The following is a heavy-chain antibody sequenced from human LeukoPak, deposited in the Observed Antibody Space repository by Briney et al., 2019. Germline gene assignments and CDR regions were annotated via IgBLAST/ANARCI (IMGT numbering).Heavy chain of an antibody. D-gene: IGHD1-26*01. CDR2: IYYSGST. CDR1: GGSISSSNYY. J-gene: IGHJ4*02. Sequence: PSETLSLTCTVSGGSISSSNYYWGWIRLPPGKGLEWIGSIYYSGSTYYNPSLKSRVTISVDTSKNQFSLKLSSVTAADTAVYYCASNRWGATSPFDYWGQGTLVTVSS. V-gene: IGHV4-39*01. CDR3: ASNRWGATSPFDY.